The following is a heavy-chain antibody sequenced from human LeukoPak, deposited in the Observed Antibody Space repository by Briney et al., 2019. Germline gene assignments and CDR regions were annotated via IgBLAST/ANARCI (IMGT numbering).Heavy chain of an antibody. CDR1: GFTFKTFE. V-gene: IGHV3-48*03. CDR2: ISSSGNTT. J-gene: IGHJ5*02. CDR3: ARGNTYYLDTSWWFDP. D-gene: IGHD3-22*01. Sequence: NPGGSLRLSCAASGFTFKTFEMNWVRQAPGKGLEWLSYISSSGNTTYYADSVKGRFTISRDNSKNSLFLQMNSLRAEDTVVYYCARGNTYYLDTSWWFDPWGQGTLVTVSS.